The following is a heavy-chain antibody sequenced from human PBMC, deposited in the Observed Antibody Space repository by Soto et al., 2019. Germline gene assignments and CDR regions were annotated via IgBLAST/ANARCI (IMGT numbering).Heavy chain of an antibody. CDR2: INHSGST. CDR3: ARGGCSSTSCYPLDP. D-gene: IGHD2-2*01. J-gene: IGHJ5*02. Sequence: QVQLQQWGAGLLKPSETLSLTCAVYGGSFSGYYWSWIRQPPGKGLEWIGEINHSGSTNYNPSLKSRVTISVDTSKNQFSLKLSSVTAADTAVYYCARGGCSSTSCYPLDPWGQGTLVTVSS. V-gene: IGHV4-34*01. CDR1: GGSFSGYY.